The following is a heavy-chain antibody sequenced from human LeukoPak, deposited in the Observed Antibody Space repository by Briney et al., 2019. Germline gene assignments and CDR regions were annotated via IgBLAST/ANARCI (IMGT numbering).Heavy chain of an antibody. CDR2: INPNSGGT. CDR3: ARDLRGSYNY. CDR1: GYTFTGYY. J-gene: IGHJ4*02. D-gene: IGHD1-26*01. V-gene: IGHV1-2*06. Sequence: ASVKVSCKASGYTFTGYYMHWVRQAPGQGLEWMGRINPNSGGTNYAQKFQGRVTMTRDTPISTAYKELSRLRSDDTAVYYCARDLRGSYNYWGQGTLVTVSS.